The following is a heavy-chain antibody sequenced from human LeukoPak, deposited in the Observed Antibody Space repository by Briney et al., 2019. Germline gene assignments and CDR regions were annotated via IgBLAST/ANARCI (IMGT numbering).Heavy chain of an antibody. V-gene: IGHV1-18*01. Sequence: ASVKVSCKASGYTFTSYGISWVRQAPGQRREWMGWISAYNGNTNYAQKLQGRVTMTTDTSTSTAYMELRSLRSDDTAVYYCAREVVVVAAVGFVEAYYYYYGMDVWGQGTTVTVSS. CDR3: AREVVVVAAVGFVEAYYYYYGMDV. CDR1: GYTFTSYG. CDR2: ISAYNGNT. D-gene: IGHD2-15*01. J-gene: IGHJ6*02.